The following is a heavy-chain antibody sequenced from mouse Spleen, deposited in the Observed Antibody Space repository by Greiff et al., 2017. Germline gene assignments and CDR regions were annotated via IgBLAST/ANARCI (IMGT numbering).Heavy chain of an antibody. V-gene: IGHV1-69*02. CDR2: IDPSDSYT. CDR1: GYTFTSYW. J-gene: IGHJ3*01. D-gene: IGHD1-2*01. CDR3: ARYPYGAY. Sequence: QVQLQQPGAELVKPGASVKLSCKASGYTFTSYWMHWVKQRPGQGLEWIGEIDPSDSYTNYNQKFKGKATLTVDKSSSTAYMQLSSLTSEDSAVYYCARYPYGAYWGQGTLVTVSA.